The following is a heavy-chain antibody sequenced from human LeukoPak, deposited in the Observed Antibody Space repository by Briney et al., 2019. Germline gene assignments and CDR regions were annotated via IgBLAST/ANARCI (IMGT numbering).Heavy chain of an antibody. D-gene: IGHD1-26*01. CDR1: GFTFSSYG. CDR3: ARSAVGATAIYYYYYMDV. CDR2: ISGSGGST. V-gene: IGHV3-23*01. Sequence: GGSLRLSCAASGFTFSSYGMSWVRQAPGKGLEWVSAISGSGGSTYYADSVKGRFTISRDNSKNTLYLQMNSLRAEDTAVYYCARSAVGATAIYYYYYMDVWGKGTTVTTSS. J-gene: IGHJ6*03.